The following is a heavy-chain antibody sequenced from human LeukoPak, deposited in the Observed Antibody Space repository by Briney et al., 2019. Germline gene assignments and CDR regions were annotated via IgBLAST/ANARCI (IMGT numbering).Heavy chain of an antibody. CDR1: GFTFSGHY. Sequence: GGSLRLSCVASGFTFSGHYMDWVRQAPGKGLEWMAVISYDESNKYYADSVKGRFTISRDNSKNTLYLQMNSLRAEDTAVYYCARGTDTKPFWSGYWVDVWGQGTTVTVSS. CDR2: ISYDESNK. J-gene: IGHJ6*02. D-gene: IGHD3-3*01. CDR3: ARGTDTKPFWSGYWVDV. V-gene: IGHV3-30*03.